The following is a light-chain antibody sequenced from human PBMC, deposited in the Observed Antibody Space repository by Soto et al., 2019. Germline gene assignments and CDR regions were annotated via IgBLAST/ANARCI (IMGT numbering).Light chain of an antibody. CDR3: QQSFSPLLT. V-gene: IGKV1-39*01. CDR1: QTLSNY. CDR2: GAS. Sequence: DIGMTQSPSSVSSSVGDIFTISCRASQTLSNYLTWFQQNPGKAPKVLIYGASTLQSGVPSRFSGSGSGAEFTLTISSLQPEDFATYYCQQSFSPLLTFGGGTKV. J-gene: IGKJ4*01.